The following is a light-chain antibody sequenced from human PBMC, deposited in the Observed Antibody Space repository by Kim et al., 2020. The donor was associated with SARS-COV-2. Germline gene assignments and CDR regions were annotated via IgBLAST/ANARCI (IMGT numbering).Light chain of an antibody. CDR1: RSISNH. CDR3: QQSNISPYT. CDR2: AAS. Sequence: DIQMTQSPSSLSASVCDRVTITCRASRSISNHLNWYQQRPGKAPNLLIYAASTLQTGVSSRFSGSESGTDFTLSIRNLQPEDSATYYCQQSNISPYTFGQGTKLEI. V-gene: IGKV1-39*01. J-gene: IGKJ2*01.